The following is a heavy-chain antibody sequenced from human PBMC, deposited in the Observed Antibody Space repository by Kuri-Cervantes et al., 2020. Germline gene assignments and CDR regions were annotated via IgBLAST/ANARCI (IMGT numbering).Heavy chain of an antibody. CDR2: ISYDGSNK. V-gene: IGHV3-30-3*01. Sequence: GESLKISCAASGFTFDDYAMHWVRQAPGKGLEWVAVISYDGSNKYYADSVKGRFTISRDNSKNTLYLQMNSLRAEDTAVYYCARDQGDYDTTTGCMDVWGQGTTVTVSS. CDR3: ARDQGDYDTTTGCMDV. J-gene: IGHJ6*02. D-gene: IGHD4-17*01. CDR1: GFTFDDYA.